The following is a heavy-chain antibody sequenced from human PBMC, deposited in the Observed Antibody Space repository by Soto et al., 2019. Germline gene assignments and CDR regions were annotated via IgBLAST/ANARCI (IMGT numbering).Heavy chain of an antibody. D-gene: IGHD3-3*01. CDR1: GFTFSSYW. Sequence: EVQLVESGGGLVQPGGSLRLSCAASGFTFSSYWMSWVRQAPGKGLEWVANIKQDGSEKYYVDSVKGRFTISRDNAKNSLYLQMNSLRADDMAVHYCARREWHPSPYYYGMDVWGQGTTVTVSS. CDR3: ARREWHPSPYYYGMDV. V-gene: IGHV3-7*03. CDR2: IKQDGSEK. J-gene: IGHJ6*02.